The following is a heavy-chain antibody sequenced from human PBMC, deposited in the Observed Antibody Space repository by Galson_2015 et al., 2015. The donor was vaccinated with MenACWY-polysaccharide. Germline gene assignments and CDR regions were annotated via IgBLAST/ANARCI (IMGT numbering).Heavy chain of an antibody. J-gene: IGHJ3*02. Sequence: SLRLSCAASGLTFRISGMHWVRQAPGKGLEWVALIRNVGSHKAYADSVKGRFTISRDNSKNTLYLEMNSLRAEDTAVYYCARESSRIVFHAFDIWGQGTMVTVSS. CDR1: GLTFRISG. D-gene: IGHD6-19*01. CDR3: ARESSRIVFHAFDI. V-gene: IGHV3-33*01. CDR2: IRNVGSHK.